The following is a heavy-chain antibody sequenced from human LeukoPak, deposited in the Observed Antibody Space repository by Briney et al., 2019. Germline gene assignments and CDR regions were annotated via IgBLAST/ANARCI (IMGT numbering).Heavy chain of an antibody. CDR3: ARDDTVTAHFDY. J-gene: IGHJ4*02. Sequence: GGSLRLSCAASGFTFSDYYMNWLRQAPGKGLEWVSYIGTSGSTIFYADSVEGRFTISRDNAKNTLYLQMNSLRAEDTAVYYCARDDTVTAHFDYWGQGTLVTVSS. CDR1: GFTFSDYY. D-gene: IGHD4-11*01. V-gene: IGHV3-11*04. CDR2: IGTSGSTI.